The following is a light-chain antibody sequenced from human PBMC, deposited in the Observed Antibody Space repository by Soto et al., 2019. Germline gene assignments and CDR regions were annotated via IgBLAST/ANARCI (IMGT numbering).Light chain of an antibody. J-gene: IGKJ3*01. Sequence: DIQMTQSPSTVSASVGDRVTITCRASQNIGRWLAWYQQQPGQAPRLLIYDAASLQSGVPSRFSGSGSGTEFTLTISSLQPDDFATYYCQQYNAYAFFGPGTKVDIK. CDR2: DAA. CDR1: QNIGRW. CDR3: QQYNAYAF. V-gene: IGKV1-5*01.